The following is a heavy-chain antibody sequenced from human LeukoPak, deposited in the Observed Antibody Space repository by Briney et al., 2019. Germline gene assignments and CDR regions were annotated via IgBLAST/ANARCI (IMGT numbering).Heavy chain of an antibody. CDR1: GGSITNYY. CDR2: TSTNGST. Sequence: SETLSLTCAVSGGSITNYYWNWIRKPAGQGLEWIGRTSTNGSTNYNPSLKSRVTMSAETSKNQFSLKLTSVTAADTVVYYCAREATMAVWGQGTLVTVSS. V-gene: IGHV4-4*07. D-gene: IGHD3-10*01. CDR3: AREATMAV. J-gene: IGHJ4*02.